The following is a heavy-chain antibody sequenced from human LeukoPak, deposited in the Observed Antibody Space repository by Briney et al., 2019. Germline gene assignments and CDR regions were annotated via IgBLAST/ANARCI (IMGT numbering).Heavy chain of an antibody. Sequence: PGGSLSLSCAASGFTFSNYWMNWVRQAPGKGLEWVANIKQDGSEKYYVGSVKGRFAISRDNAKNSLYLQMNSLRAEDTAVYYCARDRNRDFNRPWGQGTLVTVSS. V-gene: IGHV3-7*01. CDR3: ARDRNRDFNRP. CDR1: GFTFSNYW. CDR2: IKQDGSEK. J-gene: IGHJ5*02. D-gene: IGHD2/OR15-2a*01.